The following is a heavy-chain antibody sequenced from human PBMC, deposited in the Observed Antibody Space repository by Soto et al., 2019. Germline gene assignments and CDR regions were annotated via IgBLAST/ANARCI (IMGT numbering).Heavy chain of an antibody. CDR2: INRSGST. J-gene: IGHJ3*02. V-gene: IGHV4-34*01. CDR3: ARHEGYSRPFNPVFDI. Sequence: SETLSLTCAVYGGSFSGYYWSWIRQPPGKGLEWIGEINRSGSTNYNPSLKSRVTISVDTSKNQFSLKLSSVTAADTAVYYCARHEGYSRPFNPVFDIWGQGTMVTVSS. CDR1: GGSFSGYY. D-gene: IGHD6-13*01.